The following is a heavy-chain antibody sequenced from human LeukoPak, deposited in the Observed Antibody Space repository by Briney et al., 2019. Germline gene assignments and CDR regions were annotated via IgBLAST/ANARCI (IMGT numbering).Heavy chain of an antibody. CDR2: IYPGDSDT. CDR3: ARLYYYDSSGYVNWFDP. CDR1: GYTFTSYW. J-gene: IGHJ5*02. D-gene: IGHD3-22*01. V-gene: IGHV5-51*07. Sequence: GESLKISCKGSGYTFTSYWIGWVHQMPGKGLEWMGIIYPGDSDTRYSPSFQGQVTISADKSISTAYLQWSSLKASDTAMYYCARLYYYDSSGYVNWFDPWGQGTLVTVSS.